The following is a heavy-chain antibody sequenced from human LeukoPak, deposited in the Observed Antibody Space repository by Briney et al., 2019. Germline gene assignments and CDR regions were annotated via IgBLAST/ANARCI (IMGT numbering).Heavy chain of an antibody. D-gene: IGHD4-17*01. V-gene: IGHV4-61*01. J-gene: IGHJ4*02. CDR1: GCSVSSGSYY. CDR3: AREGLYGDYVWSLDY. CDR2: IYYSGST. Sequence: SGTLCLTCTVSGCSVSSGSYYWSWIGQPPGKGLVWIGYIYYSGSTNYDPSLKSLVTISVDTSKNQFSLKLSSVTAADTAVYYCAREGLYGDYVWSLDYWGQGTLVTVSS.